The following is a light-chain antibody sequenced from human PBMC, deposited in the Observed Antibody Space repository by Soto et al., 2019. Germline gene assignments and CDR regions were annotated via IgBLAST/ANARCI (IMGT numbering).Light chain of an antibody. CDR1: QSIISR. CDR2: DAS. CDR3: QQYNSYWA. Sequence: DIQMTQSPSTLSASVGDRVTITCRASQSIISRLARYQQKPGNAPKLLIYDASSLESGVPSRFSGSGSGTEFTLTISSLQPDDSATYYCQQYNSYWAFGQGTKVEIK. J-gene: IGKJ1*01. V-gene: IGKV1-5*01.